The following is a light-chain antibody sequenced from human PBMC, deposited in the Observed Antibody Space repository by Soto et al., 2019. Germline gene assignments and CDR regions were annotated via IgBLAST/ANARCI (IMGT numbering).Light chain of an antibody. CDR3: QSYDSSLSGSV. Sequence: QSALTQPPSVSGAPGQRVTISCTGSSSNIGAGYDVHWYQQLPGTAPKLLIYGNSNRPSGVPDRFSCSKSGTSASLAITGLQAEDEADYYCQSYDSSLSGSVFGGGTKVTVL. J-gene: IGLJ2*01. V-gene: IGLV1-40*01. CDR2: GNS. CDR1: SSNIGAGYD.